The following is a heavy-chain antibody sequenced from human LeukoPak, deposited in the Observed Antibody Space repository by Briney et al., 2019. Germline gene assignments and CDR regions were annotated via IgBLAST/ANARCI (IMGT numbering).Heavy chain of an antibody. J-gene: IGHJ4*02. CDR2: ISYDGSNK. V-gene: IGHV3-30*18. Sequence: PGGSLRLSCAASGFTFSSYGLHWVRQAPGKGLEWVAVISYDGSNKYYADSVKGRFTISRDNSKNTLHLQMNSLRAEDTAVYYCAKGAVGADPFDYWGQGTLVTVSS. D-gene: IGHD1-26*01. CDR1: GFTFSSYG. CDR3: AKGAVGADPFDY.